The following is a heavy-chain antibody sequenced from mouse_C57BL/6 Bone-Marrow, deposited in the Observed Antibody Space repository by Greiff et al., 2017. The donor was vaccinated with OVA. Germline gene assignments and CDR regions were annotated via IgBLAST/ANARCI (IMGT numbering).Heavy chain of an antibody. Sequence: QVQLQQPGAELVKPGASVKLSCKASGYTFTSYWMQWVKQRPGQGLEWIGEIDPSDSYTNYNQKFKGKATLTVDTSSSTAYMQLSSLTSEDSAVYYCARDSGTSFAYWGQGTLVTVSA. CDR2: IDPSDSYT. CDR3: ARDSGTSFAY. CDR1: GYTFTSYW. V-gene: IGHV1-50*01. D-gene: IGHD4-1*01. J-gene: IGHJ3*01.